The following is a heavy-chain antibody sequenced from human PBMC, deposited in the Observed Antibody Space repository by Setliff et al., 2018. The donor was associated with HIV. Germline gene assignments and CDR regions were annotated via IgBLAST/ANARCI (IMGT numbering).Heavy chain of an antibody. Sequence: PGGSLRLSCAASGFNFNDYGMHWVRQAPGKGLEWVAFIRYDGSNEHYADSVKGRFTISRDNSKNTLALQMTSLRVEDTAMYYCAKDRDMGRGDHPGNYLDDWGQGTLVTVSS. CDR1: GFNFNDYG. CDR2: IRYDGSNE. D-gene: IGHD1-26*01. V-gene: IGHV3-30*02. J-gene: IGHJ4*02. CDR3: AKDRDMGRGDHPGNYLDD.